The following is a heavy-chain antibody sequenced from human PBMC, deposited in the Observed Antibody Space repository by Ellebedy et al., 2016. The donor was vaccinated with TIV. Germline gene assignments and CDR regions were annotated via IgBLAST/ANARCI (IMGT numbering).Heavy chain of an antibody. CDR1: GGSISSYY. J-gene: IGHJ6*03. Sequence: SETLSLXCTVSGGSISSYYWSWIRQPPGKGLEWIGYIYYSGSTNYNPSLKSRVTISVDTSKNQFSLKLSSVTAADTAVYYCARDGPAGYYYYMDVWGKGTTVTVSS. CDR2: IYYSGST. V-gene: IGHV4-59*13. CDR3: ARDGPAGYYYYMDV.